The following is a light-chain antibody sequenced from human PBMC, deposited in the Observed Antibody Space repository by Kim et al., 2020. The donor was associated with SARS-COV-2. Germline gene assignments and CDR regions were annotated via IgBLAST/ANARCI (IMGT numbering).Light chain of an antibody. Sequence: ALGQTVRLTCQGDSLRNYYATWYQQRPGQAPILVLFGKYNRPSGIPDRFSGSGSGNTASLTITGAQAEDEADYYCNSRDSSDDHVIFGGGTQLTVL. CDR1: SLRNYY. V-gene: IGLV3-19*01. J-gene: IGLJ2*01. CDR2: GKY. CDR3: NSRDSSDDHVI.